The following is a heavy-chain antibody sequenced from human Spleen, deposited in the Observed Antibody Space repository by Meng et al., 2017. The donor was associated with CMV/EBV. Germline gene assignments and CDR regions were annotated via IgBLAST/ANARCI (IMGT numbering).Heavy chain of an antibody. CDR2: IYYSGST. D-gene: IGHD4-17*01. Sequence: SETLSLTCAVYGGSFSGYYWSWIRQPPGKGLEWIGYIYYSGSTYYNPSLKSRVTISVDTSKNQFSLKLSSVTAADTAVYYCAREKASVNDYWGQGTLVTISS. V-gene: IGHV4-34*09. J-gene: IGHJ4*02. CDR3: AREKASVNDY. CDR1: GGSFSGYY.